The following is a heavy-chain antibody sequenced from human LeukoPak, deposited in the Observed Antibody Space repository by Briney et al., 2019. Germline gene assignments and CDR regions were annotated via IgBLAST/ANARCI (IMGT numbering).Heavy chain of an antibody. CDR3: ARSFLSIAAAATDY. CDR2: ISSSSSYI. V-gene: IGHV3-21*01. D-gene: IGHD6-13*01. J-gene: IGHJ4*02. CDR1: GFTFSSYS. Sequence: GGSLRLSCAAPGFTFSSYSMNWVRQAPGKGLEWGSSISSSSSYIYYADSVKGRFTISRDNAKNSLYLQMNSLRAEDTAVYYCARSFLSIAAAATDYWGQGTLVTVSS.